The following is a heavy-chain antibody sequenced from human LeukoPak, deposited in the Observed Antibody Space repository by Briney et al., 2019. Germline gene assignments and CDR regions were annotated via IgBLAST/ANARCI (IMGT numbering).Heavy chain of an antibody. CDR3: ARDLVTVTKGFDI. Sequence: PSETLSLTCAVSGDSFSSHYWTWIRQSPGPGREGIGYISHIGRTNCNPPLKSRVTISIDTSKNQFSLKLRSVTAADTAVYYCARDLVTVTKGFDIWGQGTMVSVSS. CDR2: ISHIGRT. CDR1: GDSFSSHY. J-gene: IGHJ3*02. D-gene: IGHD4-17*01. V-gene: IGHV4-59*11.